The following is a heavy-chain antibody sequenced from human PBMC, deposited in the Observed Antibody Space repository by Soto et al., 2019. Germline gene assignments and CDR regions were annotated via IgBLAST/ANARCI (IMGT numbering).Heavy chain of an antibody. CDR3: ARAGGTTVTGLWHFDS. J-gene: IGHJ4*02. CDR1: GFTFNTYS. Sequence: QVQLEESGGGVVQPGRSLRLSCEASGFTFNTYSMHWVRQPPGKGLEWLAAIWYDGTQKYYADSVKGRFIISRDNSKKTLNWEMNSLRAEDTAVYYWARAGGTTVTGLWHFDSWGKGTLVTVPS. D-gene: IGHD4-17*01. CDR2: IWYDGTQK. V-gene: IGHV3-33*01.